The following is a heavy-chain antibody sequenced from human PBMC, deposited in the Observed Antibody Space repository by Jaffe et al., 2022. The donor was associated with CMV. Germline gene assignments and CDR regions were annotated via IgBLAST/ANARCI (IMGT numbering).Heavy chain of an antibody. CDR1: GGSFSGYY. J-gene: IGHJ4*02. D-gene: IGHD2-2*01. CDR3: ARGPRYCSSTSCLYYFDY. CDR2: INHSGST. Sequence: QVQLQQWGAGLLKPSETLSLTCAVYGGSFSGYYWSWIRQPPGKGLEWIGEINHSGSTNYNPSLKSRVTISVDTSKNQFSLKLSSVTAADTAVYYCARGPRYCSSTSCLYYFDYWGQGTLVTVSS. V-gene: IGHV4-34*01.